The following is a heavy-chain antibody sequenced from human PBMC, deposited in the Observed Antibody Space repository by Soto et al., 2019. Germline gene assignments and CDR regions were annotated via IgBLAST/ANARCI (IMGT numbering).Heavy chain of an antibody. CDR3: ARLTAKGTASTGYYFDY. J-gene: IGHJ4*02. Sequence: SETLSLTCAVSGASISSTNWWSWVRQPPGKGLEWIGEIYHDGGATYNPSLRSRVTISVDKSKNQFSLKVTSVTAADSAVYYCARLTAKGTASTGYYFDYWGQGTLVTVSS. V-gene: IGHV4-4*02. D-gene: IGHD6-13*01. CDR2: IYHDGGA. CDR1: GASISSTNW.